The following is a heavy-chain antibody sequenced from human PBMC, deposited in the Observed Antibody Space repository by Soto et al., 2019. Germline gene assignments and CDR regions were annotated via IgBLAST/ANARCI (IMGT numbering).Heavy chain of an antibody. CDR2: INHRGST. J-gene: IGHJ6*03. CDR3: ARGGGGYSTLFYYDYYMDV. D-gene: IGHD4-4*01. V-gene: IGHV4-34*01. Sequence: QVQLQQWGAGLLKPSETLSLTCAVYGGSFSGYYWSWIRQPPGKGLEWIGEINHRGSTNYNPSRKSRVTISVDTSKNQISLKLSSVTAADTAVYYCARGGGGYSTLFYYDYYMDVWGKGTTVTVSS. CDR1: GGSFSGYY.